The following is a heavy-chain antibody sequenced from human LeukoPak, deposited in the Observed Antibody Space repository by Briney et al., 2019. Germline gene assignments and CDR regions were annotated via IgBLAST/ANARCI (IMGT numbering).Heavy chain of an antibody. J-gene: IGHJ4*02. CDR1: GFTFSSYW. V-gene: IGHV3-30-3*01. CDR2: ISYDGSNK. CDR3: AREPQY. Sequence: GGSLRLSCAASGFTFSSYWMNWVRQAPGKGLEWVAVISYDGSNKYYADSVKGRFTISRDNSKNTLYLQMNSLRPDDTAVYYCAREPQYWGQGTLITVSS.